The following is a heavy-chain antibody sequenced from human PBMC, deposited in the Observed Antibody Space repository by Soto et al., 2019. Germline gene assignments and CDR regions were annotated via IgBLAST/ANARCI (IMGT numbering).Heavy chain of an antibody. Sequence: EVQLVESGGGLVQPGGSLRLSCAASGFRFSDHYMDWVRQAPGKGLEWVGRVRSKTNSYTTEYAASVKGRFTVSREDSENSVYLQMNSLKTEDTAVYYCARDKLGGGFDYWGQGTLVTVSS. CDR3: ARDKLGGGFDY. V-gene: IGHV3-72*01. CDR2: VRSKTNSYTT. D-gene: IGHD1-26*01. J-gene: IGHJ4*02. CDR1: GFRFSDHY.